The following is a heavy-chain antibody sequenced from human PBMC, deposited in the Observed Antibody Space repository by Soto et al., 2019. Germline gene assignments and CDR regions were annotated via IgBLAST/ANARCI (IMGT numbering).Heavy chain of an antibody. CDR1: GDSISSPNW. Sequence: QVQLQESGPGLVKPSGTLSLTCAVSGDSISSPNWCSWVRQPPGKGLEWIGEISQSWSSNYNPSLKSRVTMSVDKSENQFSLRLSSVTAADTAVYYCARGDTNSPDYYYGMYVWGQGTTVIVSS. CDR2: ISQSWSS. D-gene: IGHD2-8*01. CDR3: ARGDTNSPDYYYGMYV. J-gene: IGHJ6*02. V-gene: IGHV4-4*02.